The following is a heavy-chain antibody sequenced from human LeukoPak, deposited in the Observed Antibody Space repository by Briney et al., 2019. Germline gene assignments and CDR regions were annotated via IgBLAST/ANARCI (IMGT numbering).Heavy chain of an antibody. V-gene: IGHV3-74*01. CDR3: ASGSYYSY. CDR2: INSDGSST. D-gene: IGHD1-26*01. Sequence: GGSLRISCAASGFTFSNYAMTWVRQAPGKGLVWVSRINSDGSSTSYADSVKGRFTISRDNAKNTLYLQMNSLRAEDTAVYYCASGSYYSYWGQGTLVTVSS. J-gene: IGHJ4*02. CDR1: GFTFSNYA.